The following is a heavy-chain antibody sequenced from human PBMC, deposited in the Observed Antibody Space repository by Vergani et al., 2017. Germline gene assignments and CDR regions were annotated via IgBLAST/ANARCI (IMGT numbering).Heavy chain of an antibody. J-gene: IGHJ6*03. CDR1: GFTFSNYW. CDR2: ISTDGSNT. D-gene: IGHD2-8*01. V-gene: IGHV3-74*02. Sequence: LVESGGGLVQPGGSLRLSCAASGFTFSNYWMNWVRQGPGKGLVWVSRISTDGSNTGYADSVKGRFTISRDNTKNTLYLQMNSLRAEDTALYYCARSGYCAHGVCYMTYYYYMDVWGKGTAVTVSS. CDR3: ARSGYCAHGVCYMTYYYYMDV.